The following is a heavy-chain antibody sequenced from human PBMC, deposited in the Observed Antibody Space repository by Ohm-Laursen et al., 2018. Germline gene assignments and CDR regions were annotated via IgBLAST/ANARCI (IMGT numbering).Heavy chain of an antibody. D-gene: IGHD1-26*01. J-gene: IGHJ5*02. CDR3: AKHGRGVGATNWFDP. Sequence: SLRLSCAAFRFTFSSFSMHWVRQAPGKGLEWVSASGGNGDGTYYADSVKGRFTISRDNSKNTLYLQMNSLRTEDTAVYYCAKHGRGVGATNWFDPWGQGTLVTVSS. CDR2: SGGNGDGT. V-gene: IGHV3-23*01. CDR1: RFTFSSFS.